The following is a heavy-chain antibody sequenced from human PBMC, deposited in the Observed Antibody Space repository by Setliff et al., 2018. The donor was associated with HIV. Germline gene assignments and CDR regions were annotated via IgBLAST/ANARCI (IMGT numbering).Heavy chain of an antibody. CDR3: ARDIVVVGFDP. CDR2: IIPIFGTA. D-gene: IGHD2-15*01. Sequence: SVKVSCKASGGTFSNYAISWVRQAPGQGLEWMARIIPIFGTANYAQKFQGRVTITADESTSTAYMELSSLRSEDTAVYYCARDIVVVGFDPWGQGTLVTVSS. CDR1: GGTFSNYA. V-gene: IGHV1-69*13. J-gene: IGHJ5*02.